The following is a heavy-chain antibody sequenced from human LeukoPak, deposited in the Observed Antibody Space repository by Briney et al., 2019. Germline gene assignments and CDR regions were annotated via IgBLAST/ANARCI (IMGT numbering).Heavy chain of an antibody. CDR2: IYYSGST. CDR1: GGSISTYY. CDR3: ARYCSSTSCHPIYYFDY. Sequence: SETLSLTCTVSGGSISTYYWSWIRQPPGKGLEWIGYIYYSGSTNYNPSLKSRVTISVDTSKNQFSLKLSSVTAADTAVYYCARYCSSTSCHPIYYFDYWGQGTLVTASS. J-gene: IGHJ4*02. D-gene: IGHD2-2*01. V-gene: IGHV4-59*08.